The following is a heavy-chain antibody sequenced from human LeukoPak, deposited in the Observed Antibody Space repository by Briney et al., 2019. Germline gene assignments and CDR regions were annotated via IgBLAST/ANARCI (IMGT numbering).Heavy chain of an antibody. V-gene: IGHV4-4*07. CDR1: GASISSYY. D-gene: IGHD1-26*01. CDR3: ARDRGSGSNLGYNWFDP. Sequence: SETLSLTCTVSGASISSYYWDWIRQPAGKGLEWIGRIFTSGSTDYNPSLKSRVTMSLDTSKNQFSLKLSSVTAADTAVYYCARDRGSGSNLGYNWFDPWGQGTLVTVSS. J-gene: IGHJ5*02. CDR2: IFTSGST.